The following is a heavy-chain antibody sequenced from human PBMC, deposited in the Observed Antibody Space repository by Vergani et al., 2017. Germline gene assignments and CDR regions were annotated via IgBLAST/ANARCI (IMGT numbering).Heavy chain of an antibody. V-gene: IGHV1-8*01. Sequence: QVQLVQSGAEVKKPGASVKVSCKASGYTFTSYDINWVRQATGQGLEWMGWMNPNSGNTGYAQKFQGRVTMTRNTSISTAYMELSSLRSEDTAVYYCARVGAYYDFWGGYYTYYYYYMDVWGKGTTVTVSS. D-gene: IGHD3-3*01. CDR2: MNPNSGNT. J-gene: IGHJ6*03. CDR1: GYTFTSYD. CDR3: ARVGAYYDFWGGYYTYYYYYMDV.